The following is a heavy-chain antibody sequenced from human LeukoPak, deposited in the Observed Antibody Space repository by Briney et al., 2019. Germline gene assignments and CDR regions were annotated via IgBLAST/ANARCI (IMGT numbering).Heavy chain of an antibody. Sequence: GGSLRLSCAASGFTFTSYAMSWVRQAPGKRLEWVSAISGSGGSTYYAESVKGRFTISRDNSKNTLYLQMNSLRAEDTAVYYCAKDPLVSSQEYFDYWGQGTLVTVSS. V-gene: IGHV3-23*01. CDR3: AKDPLVSSQEYFDY. D-gene: IGHD2-2*01. CDR2: ISGSGGST. J-gene: IGHJ4*02. CDR1: GFTFTSYA.